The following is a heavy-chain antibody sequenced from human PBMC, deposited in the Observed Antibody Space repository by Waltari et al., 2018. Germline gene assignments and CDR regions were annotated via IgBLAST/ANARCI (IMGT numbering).Heavy chain of an antibody. D-gene: IGHD6-13*01. J-gene: IGHJ6*02. CDR1: GGSVSSGSYY. Sequence: QVQLQESGPGLVKPSETLSLTCTVSGGSVSSGSYYWSWIRQPPGKGLEWIGYIYYSGSTNSNPSLKSRVTIAVDTAKNQFSLKLSSVTAADTAVYYCARELGQQQLVKDYYYGMDVWGQGTTVTVSS. V-gene: IGHV4-61*01. CDR2: IYYSGST. CDR3: ARELGQQQLVKDYYYGMDV.